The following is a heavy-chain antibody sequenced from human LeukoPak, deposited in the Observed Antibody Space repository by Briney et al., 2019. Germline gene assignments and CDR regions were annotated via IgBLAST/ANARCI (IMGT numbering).Heavy chain of an antibody. J-gene: IGHJ5*02. Sequence: GGSLRLSCAASGFTFSTYAMSWVRQAPGKGLEWVGRIRSNSDGGTIDYAAPVKGRFTLSRDDSKTTLYLQMNSLQTEDTAVYYCATDFYDSTWGQGTLVTVSS. D-gene: IGHD3-22*01. CDR1: GFTFSTYA. CDR3: ATDFYDST. V-gene: IGHV3-15*01. CDR2: IRSNSDGGTI.